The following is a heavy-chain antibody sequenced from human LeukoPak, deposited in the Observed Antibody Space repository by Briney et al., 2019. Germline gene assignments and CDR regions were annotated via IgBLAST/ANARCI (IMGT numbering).Heavy chain of an antibody. Sequence: GGSLRLSCAASGFAFSNYWMHWVRQAPGEGLVWFSHISSDGSTTNYADSVKGRFTISRDNAKSTLYLQMNSLRAEDTALYYCARLLDYDFWGQGTLVTVSS. CDR2: ISSDGSTT. CDR1: GFAFSNYW. J-gene: IGHJ4*02. V-gene: IGHV3-74*01. CDR3: ARLLDYDF.